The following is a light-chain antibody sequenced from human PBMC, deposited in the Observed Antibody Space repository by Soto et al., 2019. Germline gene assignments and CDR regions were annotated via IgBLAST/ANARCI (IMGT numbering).Light chain of an antibody. CDR3: QSYDSSLSVYV. CDR2: ANT. J-gene: IGLJ1*01. Sequence: QSVLTQPPSVSGAPGQRVTISCTGSSSNIGPTYDVHWYQQLPGTAPKLLIYANTNRPSGVPDRFSGSKSGTSASLAITGRQAEDEADYFCQSYDSSLSVYVFGTGTKVTVL. CDR1: SSNIGPTYD. V-gene: IGLV1-40*01.